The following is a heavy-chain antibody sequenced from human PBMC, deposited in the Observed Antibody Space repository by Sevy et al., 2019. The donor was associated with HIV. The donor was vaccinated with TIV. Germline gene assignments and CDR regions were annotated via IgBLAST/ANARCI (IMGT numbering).Heavy chain of an antibody. CDR1: GFTFSNYA. D-gene: IGHD3-10*01. CDR2: ISVSGDFT. CDR3: GIKITLIRGDQGQFGY. J-gene: IGHJ4*02. Sequence: GGSLRLSCADSGFTFSNYAMAWVRQAPGKGLEWVSAISVSGDFTYYADSVRGRFTVFRDKSKNTLFLQMNSLRAEDTAVYYCGIKITLIRGDQGQFGYWGQGTLVTVSS. V-gene: IGHV3-23*01.